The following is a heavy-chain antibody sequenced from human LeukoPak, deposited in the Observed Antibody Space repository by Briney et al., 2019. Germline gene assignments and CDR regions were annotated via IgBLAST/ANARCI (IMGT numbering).Heavy chain of an antibody. CDR1: GFTFSSYA. D-gene: IGHD1-26*01. CDR3: AKDGSGSYFHYYHCMDV. Sequence: PGGSLRLSCAASGFTFSSYAMGWVRQAPGKGLEWVSAISGSGGSTYYADPVKGRFTSSRDNSKNTLYLQMKSLRAEDTSVYYCAKDGSGSYFHYYHCMDVWGKGTTVTVSS. V-gene: IGHV3-23*01. J-gene: IGHJ6*03. CDR2: ISGSGGST.